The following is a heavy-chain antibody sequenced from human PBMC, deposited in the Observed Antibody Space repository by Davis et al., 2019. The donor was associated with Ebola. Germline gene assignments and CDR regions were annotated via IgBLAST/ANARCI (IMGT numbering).Heavy chain of an antibody. V-gene: IGHV1-18*01. J-gene: IGHJ6*04. CDR2: ISAYNGNT. CDR3: ARVSMVRGVIMDYYYYGMDV. Sequence: AASVKVSCKASGYTFTSYGISWVRQAPGQGLEWMGWISAYNGNTNYAQKLQGRVTITRDTSASTAYMELSSLRSEDTAVYYCARVSMVRGVIMDYYYYGMDVWGKGTTVTVSS. D-gene: IGHD3-10*01. CDR1: GYTFTSYG.